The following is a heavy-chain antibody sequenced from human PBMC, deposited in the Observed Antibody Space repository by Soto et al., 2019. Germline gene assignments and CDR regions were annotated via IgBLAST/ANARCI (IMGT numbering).Heavy chain of an antibody. CDR3: AGGRHSGYDSGWFDP. D-gene: IGHD5-12*01. CDR2: IIPIFGTA. Sequence: GASVNVSFKSSGGTFSSYSISWVRQAPGQGLEWMGGIIPIFGTANYAQKFQGRVTITADESTSTAYMELSSLRSEDTAVYYCAGGRHSGYDSGWFDPWGQGTLVTVSS. J-gene: IGHJ5*02. V-gene: IGHV1-69*13. CDR1: GGTFSSYS.